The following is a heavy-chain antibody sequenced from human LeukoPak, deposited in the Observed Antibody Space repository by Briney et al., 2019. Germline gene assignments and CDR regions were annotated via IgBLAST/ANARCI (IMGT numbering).Heavy chain of an antibody. J-gene: IGHJ2*01. Sequence: PSGTLSLTCGVSGGSISNTNWWSWVRQPPGQGLEWIGEISLSGLTNYNPSLKSRVTISVDTSKNQISLRPTSVTAADTAVYHCARDKGPYWYFDLWGRGTLVTVSS. CDR3: ARDKGPYWYFDL. CDR1: GGSISNTNW. CDR2: ISLSGLT. V-gene: IGHV4-4*02.